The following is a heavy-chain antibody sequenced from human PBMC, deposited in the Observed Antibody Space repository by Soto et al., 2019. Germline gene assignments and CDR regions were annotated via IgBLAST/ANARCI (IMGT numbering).Heavy chain of an antibody. CDR2: IDPSDSYT. Sequence: PGESLKISCKGSGYSFTSYWISWVRQMPGKGLEWMGRIDPSDSYTNYSPSFQGHATISADKSISTAYLQWSSLKASDTAMYYCARLVQRSPGDYYYGMDVWGQGTTVTVSS. V-gene: IGHV5-10-1*01. J-gene: IGHJ6*02. D-gene: IGHD6-13*01. CDR3: ARLVQRSPGDYYYGMDV. CDR1: GYSFTSYW.